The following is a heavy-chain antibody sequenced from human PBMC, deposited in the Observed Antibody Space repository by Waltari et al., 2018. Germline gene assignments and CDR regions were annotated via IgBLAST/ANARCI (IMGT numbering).Heavy chain of an antibody. V-gene: IGHV4-34*01. CDR2: INHSGST. D-gene: IGHD3-16*02. Sequence: QVQLQQWGAGLLKPLETLSITCAVYGGSFSGSYWSWIRQPPGKGLEWIGEINHSGSTNYNPSLKSRVTISVDTSKNQFSLKLSSVTAADTAVYYCARAYRWLRTLDYWGQGTLVTVSS. CDR3: ARAYRWLRTLDY. J-gene: IGHJ4*02. CDR1: GGSFSGSY.